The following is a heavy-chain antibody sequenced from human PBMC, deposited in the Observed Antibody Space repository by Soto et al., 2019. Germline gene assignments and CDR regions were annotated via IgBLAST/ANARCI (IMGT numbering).Heavy chain of an antibody. D-gene: IGHD3-22*01. J-gene: IGHJ4*02. Sequence: QVQLVQSGAEVKKPGASVKVSCKASGYTFTSYYMHWVRQAPGQGLEWMGIINPSGGSTSYAQKFQGRVTMTRDTSKRTVYMELTSVTAADRAVYYCARGSVDTVDSSGFYEYWGQGTPVTVSS. CDR3: ARGSVDTVDSSGFYEY. V-gene: IGHV1-46*01. CDR1: GYTFTSYY. CDR2: INPSGGST.